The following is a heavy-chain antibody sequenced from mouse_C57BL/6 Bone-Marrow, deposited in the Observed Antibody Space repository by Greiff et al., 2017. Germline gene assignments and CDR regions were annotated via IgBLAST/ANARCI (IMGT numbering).Heavy chain of an antibody. J-gene: IGHJ4*01. Sequence: VQLQQSGAELVRPGASVKLSCTASGFNIKDDYMHWVKQRPEQGLEWIGWIDPENGDTEYASKFQGKATITADTSSNTAYLQLSSLTSEDTAVYYCTTADYDEGYAMDYWGQGTSVTVSS. CDR3: TTADYDEGYAMDY. CDR2: IDPENGDT. D-gene: IGHD2-4*01. CDR1: GFNIKDDY. V-gene: IGHV14-4*01.